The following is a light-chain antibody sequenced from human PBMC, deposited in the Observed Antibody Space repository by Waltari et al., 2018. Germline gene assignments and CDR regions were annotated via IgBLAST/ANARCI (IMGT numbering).Light chain of an antibody. CDR1: QSLLTSNGYNY. CDR2: LGS. V-gene: IGKV2-28*01. CDR3: IQALQTPYT. J-gene: IGKJ2*01. Sequence: EIVMTPSPLFLPVTPGEPASISCRSSQSLLTSNGYNYLDWYLQKPGQSPQLLIYLGSNRASGVPDRFSGSGSGTDFTLKISRVEAEDVGIYYCIQALQTPYTFGHGTKLEIK.